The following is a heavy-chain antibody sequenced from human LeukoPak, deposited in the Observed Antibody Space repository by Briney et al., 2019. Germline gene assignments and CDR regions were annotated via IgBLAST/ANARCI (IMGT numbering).Heavy chain of an antibody. D-gene: IGHD5-12*01. CDR3: AKALGGYGGYDPKDAFDI. CDR2: ISGSGGST. V-gene: IGHV3-23*01. J-gene: IGHJ3*02. Sequence: GGSLRLSCAASGFTFSSYAMSWVRQAPGKGLEWVSAISGSGGSTYYADSVKGRFTISRDNSKNTLYLQMNSLRAEDTAVYYCAKALGGYGGYDPKDAFDIWGQGTMVTVSS. CDR1: GFTFSSYA.